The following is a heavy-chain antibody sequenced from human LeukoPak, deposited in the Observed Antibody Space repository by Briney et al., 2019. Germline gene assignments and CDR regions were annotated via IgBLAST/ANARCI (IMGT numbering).Heavy chain of an antibody. CDR1: GFTVSSNY. V-gene: IGHV3-21*01. Sequence: PGGSLRLSCAASGFTVSSNYMNWVRQAPGKGLEWVSSISSSSSYIYYADSVKGRFTISRDNAKNSLYLQMNSLRAEDTAVYYCARTQGYCSSTSCYKDYYYYYMDVWGKGTTVTVSS. J-gene: IGHJ6*03. D-gene: IGHD2-2*02. CDR3: ARTQGYCSSTSCYKDYYYYYMDV. CDR2: ISSSSSYI.